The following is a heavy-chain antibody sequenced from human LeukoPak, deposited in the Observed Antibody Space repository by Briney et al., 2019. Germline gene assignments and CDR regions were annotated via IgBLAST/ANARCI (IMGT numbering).Heavy chain of an antibody. CDR2: IYSAGTT. V-gene: IGHV3-53*01. J-gene: IGHJ4*02. Sequence: GGSLRLSCAASGFAVSSNHMNWVRQAPGKGLERVSIIYSAGTTYHYADSVKGRFTISRDTSKNTVYLQMSSLRDEDTAIYYCARDSTYYYFDYWGQGTLVTVSS. D-gene: IGHD1-26*01. CDR1: GFAVSSNH. CDR3: ARDSTYYYFDY.